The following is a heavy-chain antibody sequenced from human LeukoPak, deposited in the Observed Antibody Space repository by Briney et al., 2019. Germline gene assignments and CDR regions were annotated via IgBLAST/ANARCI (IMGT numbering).Heavy chain of an antibody. V-gene: IGHV1-2*02. Sequence: ASVKVSCKASGYTFTGYYMHWVRQAPGQGLEWMGWINPNGGGTNYAQKFQGRVTMTRDTSISTAYMELSRLRSDDTAVYYCARDFGGDGYNYFSYWGQGTLVTVSS. CDR3: ARDFGGDGYNYFSY. J-gene: IGHJ4*02. CDR2: INPNGGGT. CDR1: GYTFTGYY. D-gene: IGHD5-24*01.